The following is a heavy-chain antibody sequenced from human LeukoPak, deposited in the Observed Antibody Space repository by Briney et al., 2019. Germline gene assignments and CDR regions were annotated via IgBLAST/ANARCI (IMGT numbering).Heavy chain of an antibody. J-gene: IGHJ4*02. Sequence: GGSLRLSCAASGFTFSSYSMNWVRQAPGKGLEWISYIGGRGDGISYADSVKGRFIVSRDNAKNSLFLQMNRLRGEDTARYFCAREIPGRIAADCWGQGTLVTVSS. D-gene: IGHD2-15*01. V-gene: IGHV3-48*01. CDR1: GFTFSSYS. CDR3: AREIPGRIAADC. CDR2: IGGRGDGI.